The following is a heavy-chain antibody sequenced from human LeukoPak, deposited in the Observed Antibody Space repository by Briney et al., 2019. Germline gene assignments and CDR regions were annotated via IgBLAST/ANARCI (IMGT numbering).Heavy chain of an antibody. Sequence: TSETLSLTCTVSGGSISSSSYYWGWIRQPPGKGLEWIGSIYYSGNTYYNPSLKSRVTISVDTSKNQFSLKLSSVTAADTAVYYCARAGPFDPWGQGTLVTVSS. J-gene: IGHJ5*02. CDR1: GGSISSSSYY. CDR3: ARAGPFDP. V-gene: IGHV4-39*07. CDR2: IYYSGNT.